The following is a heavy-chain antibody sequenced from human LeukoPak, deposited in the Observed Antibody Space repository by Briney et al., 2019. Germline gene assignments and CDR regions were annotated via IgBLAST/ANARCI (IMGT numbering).Heavy chain of an antibody. CDR1: GYTFTSYA. CDR3: AREVTVGPAAMPYGMDV. V-gene: IGHV1-3*01. CDR2: INAGNGNT. J-gene: IGHJ6*02. D-gene: IGHD2-2*01. Sequence: ASVKVSCKASGYTFTSYAMHWVRQAPGQRLEWMGWINAGNGNTKYSQKFQGRITITRDTSASTAYMELSSLRSEDTAVYYCAREVTVGPAAMPYGMDVWGQGTTVTVSS.